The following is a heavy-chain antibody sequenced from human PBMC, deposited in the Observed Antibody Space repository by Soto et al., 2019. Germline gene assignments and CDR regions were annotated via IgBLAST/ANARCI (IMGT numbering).Heavy chain of an antibody. D-gene: IGHD2-21*02. Sequence: SETLSLTCTVSGDSVTTYYWSWIRQLPGKGLEWIGYIYYSGSAYYNPSLKSRLTISVDTSENQFSLKLSSVTAADTAVYYCARDAPYTDFPYYYHGMDVWGQGTTVTVSS. J-gene: IGHJ6*02. CDR1: GDSVTTYY. CDR3: ARDAPYTDFPYYYHGMDV. CDR2: IYYSGSA. V-gene: IGHV4-31*03.